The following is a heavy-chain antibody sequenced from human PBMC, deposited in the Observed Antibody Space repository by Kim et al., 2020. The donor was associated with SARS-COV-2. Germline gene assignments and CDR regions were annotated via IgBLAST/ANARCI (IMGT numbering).Heavy chain of an antibody. CDR3: AQSSARRCLDY. J-gene: IGHJ4*02. Sequence: SETLSLTCAVSGGSISNSWWSWVRQPPGMGLEWIWEISHSGTTNYNASLKSRVTISVDKSNNQFSLKLTSVTAADTAVYYCAQSSARRCLDYWGQGTLVT. CDR2: ISHSGTT. CDR1: GGSISNSW. V-gene: IGHV4-4*02. D-gene: IGHD6-19*01.